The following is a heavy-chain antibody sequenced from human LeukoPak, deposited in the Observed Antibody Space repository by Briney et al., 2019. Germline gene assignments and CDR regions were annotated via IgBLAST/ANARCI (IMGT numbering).Heavy chain of an antibody. J-gene: IGHJ3*02. Sequence: GGSLRLSCAASGFTFSSYSMNWVRQAPGKGLEWVSSISSSSSYIYYADSVKGRFTISRDNAKNSLYLQMSSLRAEDTAVYYCARDYGDSPIGDAFDIWGQGTMVTVSS. CDR3: ARDYGDSPIGDAFDI. D-gene: IGHD4-17*01. CDR2: ISSSSSYI. V-gene: IGHV3-21*01. CDR1: GFTFSSYS.